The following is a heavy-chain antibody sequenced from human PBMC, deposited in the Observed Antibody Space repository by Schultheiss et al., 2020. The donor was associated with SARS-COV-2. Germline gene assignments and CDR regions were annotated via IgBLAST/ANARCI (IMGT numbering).Heavy chain of an antibody. CDR3: AGLQGVVAATWEYYGMDV. CDR1: GFKFSDYG. CDR2: IRYDGSNK. J-gene: IGHJ6*02. D-gene: IGHD2-15*01. V-gene: IGHV3-30*02. Sequence: GGSLRLSCAASGFKFSDYGTHWVRQAPGKGLEWVAFIRYDGSNKYYADSVKGRFTISRDNSKNTLCLQMNSLRTEDTAVYYCAGLQGVVAATWEYYGMDVWGQGTTVTVSS.